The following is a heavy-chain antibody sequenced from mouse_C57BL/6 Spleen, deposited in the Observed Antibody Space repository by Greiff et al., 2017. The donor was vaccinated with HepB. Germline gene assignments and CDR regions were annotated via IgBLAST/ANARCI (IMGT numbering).Heavy chain of an antibody. J-gene: IGHJ3*01. CDR2: IHPNSGST. CDR3: ARRPANYYDSSSGFAY. V-gene: IGHV1-64*01. Sequence: QVQLQQPGAELVKPGASVKLSCKASGYTFTSYWMHWVKQRPGQGLEWIGMIHPNSGSTNYNEKFKSKANLTVDKSSSTAYMQLSSLTSEDSAVYYCARRPANYYDSSSGFAYWGQGTLVTVSA. CDR1: GYTFTSYW. D-gene: IGHD1-1*01.